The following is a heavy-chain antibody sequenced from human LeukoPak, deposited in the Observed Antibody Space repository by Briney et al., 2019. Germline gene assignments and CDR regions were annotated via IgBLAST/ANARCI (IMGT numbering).Heavy chain of an antibody. Sequence: PGGSLRLSCAASGFTFSSYAMSWVRQAPGKGLEWVSAISGSGGSTYYADSVKGRFTISRDSSKNTLYLQMNSLRAEDTAVYYCAKAPQSRGLGTFDYWGQGTLVTVSS. CDR2: ISGSGGST. V-gene: IGHV3-23*01. J-gene: IGHJ4*02. CDR3: AKAPQSRGLGTFDY. D-gene: IGHD3/OR15-3a*01. CDR1: GFTFSSYA.